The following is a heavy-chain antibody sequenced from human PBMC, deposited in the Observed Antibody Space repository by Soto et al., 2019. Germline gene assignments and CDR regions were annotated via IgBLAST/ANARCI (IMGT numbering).Heavy chain of an antibody. J-gene: IGHJ6*02. CDR3: ARLYCSSTSCYPGGMDV. Sequence: QVQLVQSGAEVKKPGSSVKVSCKASGGTFSSYAISWVRQAPGQGLEWMGGIIPIFGTANYAQKFQGRVTITADKSTSTADMELRSLRSEDTAVYYCARLYCSSTSCYPGGMDVWGQGTTVTVSS. V-gene: IGHV1-69*06. D-gene: IGHD2-2*01. CDR1: GGTFSSYA. CDR2: IIPIFGTA.